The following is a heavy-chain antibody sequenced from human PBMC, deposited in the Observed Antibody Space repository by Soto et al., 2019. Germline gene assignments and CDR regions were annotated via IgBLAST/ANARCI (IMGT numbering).Heavy chain of an antibody. J-gene: IGHJ5*02. CDR3: ARDSQRFLEWLPLDP. CDR2: IWYDGSNK. V-gene: IGHV3-33*01. Sequence: PGGSLRLSCAASGFTFSSYGMHWVRQAPGKGLEWVAVIWYDGSNKYYADSVKGRFTISRDNSKNTLYLQMNSLRAEDTAVYYCARDSQRFLEWLPLDPWGQGTLVTVSS. D-gene: IGHD3-3*01. CDR1: GFTFSSYG.